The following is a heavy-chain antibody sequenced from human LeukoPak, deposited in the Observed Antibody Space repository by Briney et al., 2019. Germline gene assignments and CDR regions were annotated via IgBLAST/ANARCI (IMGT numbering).Heavy chain of an antibody. Sequence: ASVKVSCRASGYTFTNYGIGWVRQAPGQGLEWMGWISVYNGNTNFAQNLQGRVTMTRDTSRSKAYMELRSLRSDDPAVYYCSRVGTTRVSFDYWGQGSLVTVSS. CDR3: SRVGTTRVSFDY. CDR1: GYTFTNYG. V-gene: IGHV1-18*01. CDR2: ISVYNGNT. D-gene: IGHD1-26*01. J-gene: IGHJ4*02.